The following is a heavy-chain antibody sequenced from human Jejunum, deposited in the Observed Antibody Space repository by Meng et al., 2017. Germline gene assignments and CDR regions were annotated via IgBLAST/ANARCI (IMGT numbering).Heavy chain of an antibody. CDR3: ARIAVSAIWYFDL. V-gene: IGHV3-23*01. J-gene: IGHJ2*01. Sequence: EAQLLEAGGGLVQLGGSLRLSCAASRFAFSASPMSWVRQAPGKGLQWVSSISATGGLRYHADSVKGRFTISRDNSKNTLFLQLNSLRAEDTAVYYCARIAVSAIWYFDLWGRGTLVTVSS. D-gene: IGHD6-19*01. CDR2: ISATGGLR. CDR1: RFAFSASP.